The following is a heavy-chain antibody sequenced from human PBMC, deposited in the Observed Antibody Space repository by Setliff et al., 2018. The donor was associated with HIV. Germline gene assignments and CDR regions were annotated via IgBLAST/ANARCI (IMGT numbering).Heavy chain of an antibody. D-gene: IGHD3-16*01. CDR3: ATERWLYQNFDL. V-gene: IGHV4-61*02. CDR2: IHIGGNT. J-gene: IGHJ4*02. Sequence: SETLSLTCTVSGGSINSGIYYWTWIRQPAGKGLEWLGRIHIGGNTNYNPSLKSRVTMSVDTSKNQFSLNLNSVIATDTAIYYCATERWLYQNFDLWGQGTLVTVSS. CDR1: GGSINSGIYY.